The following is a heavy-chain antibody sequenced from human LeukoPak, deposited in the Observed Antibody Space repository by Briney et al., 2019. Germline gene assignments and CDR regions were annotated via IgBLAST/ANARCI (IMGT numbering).Heavy chain of an antibody. CDR3: AKRPDYDFWSGYPFDY. CDR2: IRQDGITK. J-gene: IGHJ4*02. CDR1: GFTFTTYW. V-gene: IGHV3-7*01. Sequence: GGSLRLSCETSGFTFTTYWMSWVRQAPGKGLEWVANIRQDGITKFYVDSVKGRFTVSRDNGIYSLFLQMNSLRAEDTAIYYCAKRPDYDFWSGYPFDYWGQGTLVTVSS. D-gene: IGHD3-3*01.